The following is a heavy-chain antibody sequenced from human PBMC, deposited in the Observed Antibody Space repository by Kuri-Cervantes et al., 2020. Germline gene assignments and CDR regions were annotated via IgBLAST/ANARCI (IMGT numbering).Heavy chain of an antibody. CDR2: ISWNSGSI. Sequence: SFAASGFTFDDYAMHWVRQAPGKGLEWVSGISWNSGSIGYADSGKGRFTISRDKAKNSLYLQMNRLRDEDTAVYYCARGLSPWDLKDYWGQGTLVTVSS. V-gene: IGHV3-9*01. CDR1: GFTFDDYA. D-gene: IGHD1-26*01. J-gene: IGHJ4*02. CDR3: ARGLSPWDLKDY.